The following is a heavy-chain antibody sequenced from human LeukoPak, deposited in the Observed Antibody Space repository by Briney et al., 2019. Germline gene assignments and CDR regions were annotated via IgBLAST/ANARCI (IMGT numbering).Heavy chain of an antibody. CDR2: FHSSGST. V-gene: IGHV4-39*01. J-gene: IGHJ5*02. CDR1: GASLSFTSHS. Sequence: SETLSLTCTVSGASLSFTSHSWGWVRQSPGKGLEWMATFHSSGSTFYNPSLQSRVTTSADTSKSQFSLNLSSMTAADTAVYYCARLPTGFPNWFDTWGQGTLVTVSS. D-gene: IGHD4-17*01. CDR3: ARLPTGFPNWFDT.